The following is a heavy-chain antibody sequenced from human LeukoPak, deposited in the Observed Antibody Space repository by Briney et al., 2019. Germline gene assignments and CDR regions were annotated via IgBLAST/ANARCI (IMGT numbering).Heavy chain of an antibody. CDR3: ARDWWDSSGYYDY. D-gene: IGHD3-22*01. CDR2: INWNGGST. Sequence: PGGSLRLYCAASGFIFDDYGMIWLRQVPGNGLEWVSGINWNGGSTGYADSVKGRFTISRDNAKNSLYLQMNSLRAEDTAVYYCARDWWDSSGYYDYWGQGTLVTVSS. J-gene: IGHJ4*02. V-gene: IGHV3-20*04. CDR1: GFIFDDYG.